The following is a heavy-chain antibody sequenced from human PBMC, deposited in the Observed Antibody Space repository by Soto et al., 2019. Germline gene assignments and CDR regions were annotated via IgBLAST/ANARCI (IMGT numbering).Heavy chain of an antibody. Sequence: SEPLSLPCSVSVGSISGSYCSWIRQSPGKGLEWLGYVYYTGSTNYSHSLRSRVSISVDTSKNEFSLRLSSVTAADTAVYFCARSVAVPGAHIDYWGQGTQVTVS. CDR2: VYYTGST. J-gene: IGHJ4*02. CDR3: ARSVAVPGAHIDY. D-gene: IGHD6-19*01. CDR1: VGSISGSY. V-gene: IGHV4-59*01.